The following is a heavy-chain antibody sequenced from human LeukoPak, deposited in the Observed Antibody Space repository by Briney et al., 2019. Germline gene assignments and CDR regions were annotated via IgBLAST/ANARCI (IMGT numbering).Heavy chain of an antibody. CDR2: IKSDGSST. Sequence: PGGSLRLSCAASGFTFSSYWMHWVRHAPGKGLVWVSRIKSDGSSTSYADSVKGRFTISRDNAKNSLYLQMNSLRAEDTALYYCARDPDYGGAPFYFDYWGQGTLVTVSS. V-gene: IGHV3-74*01. D-gene: IGHD4-23*01. CDR3: ARDPDYGGAPFYFDY. J-gene: IGHJ4*02. CDR1: GFTFSSYW.